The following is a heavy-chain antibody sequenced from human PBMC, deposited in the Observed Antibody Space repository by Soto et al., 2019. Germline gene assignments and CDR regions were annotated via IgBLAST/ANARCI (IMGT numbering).Heavy chain of an antibody. CDR3: ARLPRDCNKTSCYYADH. CDR2: MYPGDSDT. V-gene: IGHV5-51*01. Sequence: GESLKISCRGSGYDFNTNWFGWVRQLPGKGLEWVGIMYPGDSDTRYNPSLQGHVTLSADVTVSTAFLQWRSLKTSDTGMYFCARLPRDCNKTSCYYADHWVHGTQVTVSS. J-gene: IGHJ4*01. D-gene: IGHD2-2*01. CDR1: GYDFNTNW.